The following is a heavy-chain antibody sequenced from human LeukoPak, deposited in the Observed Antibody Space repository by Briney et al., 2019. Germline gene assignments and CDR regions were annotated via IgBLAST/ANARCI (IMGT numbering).Heavy chain of an antibody. D-gene: IGHD2-2*01. CDR3: TRRVWYCSSTSCYGSPYYFDY. V-gene: IGHV3-73*01. Sequence: GGSLRLSCAASGFTFSGSATHWVRQASGKGLEWVGRIRSKANSYATAYAASVKGRFTISRDDSKNTAYLQMNSLKTEDTAVYYCTRRVWYCSSTSCYGSPYYFDYWGQGTLVSVSS. CDR2: IRSKANSYAT. CDR1: GFTFSGSA. J-gene: IGHJ4*02.